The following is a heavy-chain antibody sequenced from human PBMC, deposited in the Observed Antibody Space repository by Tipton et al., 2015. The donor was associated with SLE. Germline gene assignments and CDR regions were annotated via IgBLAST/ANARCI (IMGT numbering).Heavy chain of an antibody. J-gene: IGHJ4*02. D-gene: IGHD6-19*01. Sequence: TLSLTCTVSGGSISTYYWNWFRQPPGKGLEWIGYIYYSGSTNYNPSLKSRVTISLDTSKDQFSLKLSSVTAADTAMYYCARVAVAGWMNYWGQGTLVTVSS. V-gene: IGHV4-59*01. CDR1: GGSISTYY. CDR2: IYYSGST. CDR3: ARVAVAGWMNY.